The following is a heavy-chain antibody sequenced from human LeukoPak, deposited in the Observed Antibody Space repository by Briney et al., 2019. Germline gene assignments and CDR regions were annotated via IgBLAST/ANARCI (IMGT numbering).Heavy chain of an antibody. CDR3: ARSTPHSSGSFAHFDY. CDR2: ISAYNGNT. D-gene: IGHD6-19*01. V-gene: IGHV1-18*01. CDR1: GYTFSNFG. Sequence: GASVKVSCKASGYTFSNFGISWVRQAPGQGLEWMGWISAYNGNTNYAQKVQGRVTMTTDTSTSTAYMELRSLRSDDTAVYYCARSTPHSSGSFAHFDYWGQGTLVTVSS. J-gene: IGHJ4*02.